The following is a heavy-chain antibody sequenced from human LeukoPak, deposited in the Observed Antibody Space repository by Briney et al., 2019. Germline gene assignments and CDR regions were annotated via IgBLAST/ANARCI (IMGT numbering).Heavy chain of an antibody. V-gene: IGHV3-74*01. CDR3: ARDEGEQWQPLDY. Sequence: GGSLRLSCAASGFTFGNYWMHWARQAPGKGLVWVSRIHSDGSSPIYADSVKGRFTISRDNAKNTLFLQMDSLTDEDTAVYYCARDEGEQWQPLDYWGQGTLVTVSS. D-gene: IGHD6-19*01. J-gene: IGHJ4*02. CDR2: IHSDGSSP. CDR1: GFTFGNYW.